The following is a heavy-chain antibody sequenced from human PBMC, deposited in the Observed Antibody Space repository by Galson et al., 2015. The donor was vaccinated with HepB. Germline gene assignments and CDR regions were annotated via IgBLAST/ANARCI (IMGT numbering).Heavy chain of an antibody. CDR3: ARHREQWLIQDWYFDL. Sequence: SCKGSGYSFTSYWINWVRQMPGKGLEWMGTIAPTDSYTKYSPSFQGHVTISVDKSISTAYLQWSSLKASDTAMYYCARHREQWLIQDWYFDLWGRGTLVTVSS. CDR1: GYSFTSYW. D-gene: IGHD6-19*01. J-gene: IGHJ2*01. V-gene: IGHV5-10-1*01. CDR2: IAPTDSYT.